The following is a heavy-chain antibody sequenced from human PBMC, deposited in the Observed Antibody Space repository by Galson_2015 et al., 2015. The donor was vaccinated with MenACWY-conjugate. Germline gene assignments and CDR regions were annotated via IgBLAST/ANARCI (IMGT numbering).Heavy chain of an antibody. CDR2: INSDGSSA. Sequence: SLRLSCAASGFTFNNYWIHWVRQAPGKGLVWVSCINSDGSSATYADSVKGRFTISRDNAKNTLYLQMNSLRAEDTAAYYCARGGAYYYDTSGYSRFDYWGQGTLVTVSS. V-gene: IGHV3-74*01. J-gene: IGHJ4*02. CDR3: ARGGAYYYDTSGYSRFDY. CDR1: GFTFNNYW. D-gene: IGHD3-22*01.